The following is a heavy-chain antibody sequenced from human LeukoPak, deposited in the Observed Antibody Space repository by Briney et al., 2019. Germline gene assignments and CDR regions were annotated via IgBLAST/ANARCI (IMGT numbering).Heavy chain of an antibody. CDR1: GFTFSDYY. CDR3: ARDGGSSGYHDALDI. D-gene: IGHD3-22*01. J-gene: IGHJ3*02. V-gene: IGHV3-33*08. CDR2: IWYDGRNK. Sequence: PGGSLRLSCAASGFTFSDYYMSWIRQAPGRGLEWVALIWYDGRNKYYADSVKGRFTISRDNSKNTLSLQLNSLRDEDTAVYYCARDGGSSGYHDALDIWGQGTMVTVSA.